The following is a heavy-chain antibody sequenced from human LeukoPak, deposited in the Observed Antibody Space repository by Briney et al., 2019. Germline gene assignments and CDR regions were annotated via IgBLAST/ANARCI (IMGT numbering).Heavy chain of an antibody. Sequence: SETLSLTCTLSGGSISSFYWSWIRQSPGKGLEWIGHIYYSGNTKYNPSLESRVSISAETSKKQSSLKMTSVTVADTAVYYCARGMTMARGNYRGRDDAFDIWGPGTGVTVSS. CDR1: GGSISSFY. V-gene: IGHV4-59*01. J-gene: IGHJ3*02. CDR3: ARGMTMARGNYRGRDDAFDI. CDR2: IYYSGNT. D-gene: IGHD3-10*01.